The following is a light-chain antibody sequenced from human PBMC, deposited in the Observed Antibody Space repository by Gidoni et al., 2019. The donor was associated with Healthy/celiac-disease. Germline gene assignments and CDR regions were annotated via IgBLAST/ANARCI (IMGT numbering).Light chain of an antibody. CDR2: GAS. J-gene: IGKJ1*01. CDR1: QSVSSSY. Sequence: IVLPQSPGTLSLSPGERATLSCRASQSVSSSYLAWYQQKPGQAPRLLIYGASSRATGIPDRFSGSGSGTDFTLTISRLEPEDFAVYYCQQYGSSRTFGQGTKVEIK. CDR3: QQYGSSRT. V-gene: IGKV3-20*01.